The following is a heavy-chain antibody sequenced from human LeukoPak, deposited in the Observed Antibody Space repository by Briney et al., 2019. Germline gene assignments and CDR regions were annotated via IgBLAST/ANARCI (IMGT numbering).Heavy chain of an antibody. CDR1: GFTSSSYG. V-gene: IGHV3-33*05. Sequence: QAGGSLRLSCAASGFTSSSYGMHWVRQAPGKGLEWVAVILYDGSNKYYADSVKGRFTISRDNSENTLYLQMNSLRAEDTAVYYCARDLRRGYSYGYGDYWGQGTLVTVSS. J-gene: IGHJ4*02. CDR2: ILYDGSNK. CDR3: ARDLRRGYSYGYGDY. D-gene: IGHD5-18*01.